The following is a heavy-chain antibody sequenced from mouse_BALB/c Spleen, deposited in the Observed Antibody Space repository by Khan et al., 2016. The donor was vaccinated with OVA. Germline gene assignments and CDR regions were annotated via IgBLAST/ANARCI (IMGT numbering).Heavy chain of an antibody. CDR1: GFSLTSYG. CDR2: IWAGGST. Sequence: VQLQESGPGLVAPSQSLSITCTVSGFSLTSYGVHWVRQPPGKGLEWLGVIWAGGSTYYNSALMSRLSISKDNSKSQVFLKMNSLQTDDTAMYYCAREGSTMITTAFAYWGQGTLVTVSA. CDR3: AREGSTMITTAFAY. V-gene: IGHV2-9*02. D-gene: IGHD2-4*01. J-gene: IGHJ3*01.